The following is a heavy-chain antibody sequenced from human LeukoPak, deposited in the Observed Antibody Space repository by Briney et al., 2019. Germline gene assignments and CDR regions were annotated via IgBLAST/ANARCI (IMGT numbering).Heavy chain of an antibody. CDR3: ANSYYYGSGSYSPDY. D-gene: IGHD3-10*01. V-gene: IGHV3-23*01. J-gene: IGHJ4*02. CDR1: GFTFSSYA. Sequence: GGSLRLSCAASGFTFSSYAMSWVRQAPGKGLEWVSAIGGSGGSTYYADSVKGRFTISRDNSKNTLYLQMNSLRAEDTAVYYCANSYYYGSGSYSPDYWGQGTLVTVSS. CDR2: IGGSGGST.